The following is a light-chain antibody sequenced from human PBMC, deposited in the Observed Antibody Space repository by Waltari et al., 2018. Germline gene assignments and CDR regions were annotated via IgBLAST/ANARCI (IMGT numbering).Light chain of an antibody. CDR1: NSNLGSNY. CDR3: ASWDDSHYV. CDR2: RNN. V-gene: IGLV1-47*01. Sequence: QSVLTQPPSASETPGQRVTISCSGSNSNLGSNYLYWYQQLPGTAPKRLIYRNNQRPPGVPDRFSASKSGTSASLAIDGLRSEDEAVYYCASWDDSHYVFGPGTQVTVL. J-gene: IGLJ1*01.